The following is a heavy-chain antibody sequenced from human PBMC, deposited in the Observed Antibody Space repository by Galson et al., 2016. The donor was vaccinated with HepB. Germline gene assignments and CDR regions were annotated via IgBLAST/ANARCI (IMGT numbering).Heavy chain of an antibody. Sequence: SLGLSCTFTGFTLRGYSLNWGRRAPGKGLEWISYISRVSDNMYYTDSVRGRFTISRDNAKSSLFLQMNSLRDEDTAVYYCAREESSGSYCNSWGQGTLVTVSS. D-gene: IGHD1-26*01. J-gene: IGHJ4*02. CDR3: AREESSGSYCNS. V-gene: IGHV3-48*02. CDR2: ISRVSDNM. CDR1: GFTLRGYS.